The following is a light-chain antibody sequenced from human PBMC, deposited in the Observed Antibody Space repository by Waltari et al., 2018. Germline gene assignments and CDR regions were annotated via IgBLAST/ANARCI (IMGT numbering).Light chain of an antibody. V-gene: IGKV2-28*01. CDR2: LGS. Sequence: DIGMTQSPLSLAVTPGEPASISCRSSQSLLQSNGCKYLDWYLQKPGQSPQVLIDLGSNRASGVPDRFSGSGSGTDFTLKISRAEAEDVGIYFCMQGLQTPTFGQGTRLEIK. CDR3: MQGLQTPT. J-gene: IGKJ5*01. CDR1: QSLLQSNGCKY.